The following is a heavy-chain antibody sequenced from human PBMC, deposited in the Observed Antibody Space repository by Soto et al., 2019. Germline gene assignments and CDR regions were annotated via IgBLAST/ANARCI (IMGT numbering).Heavy chain of an antibody. CDR2: IDPSDSYT. V-gene: IGHV5-10-1*01. Sequence: PGESLKISCKGSGYSFTSYWISWVRQMPGKGLEWMGRIDPSDSYTNYSPSFQGHVTISADKSISTAYLQWSSLKASDTAMYYCARRKFSRYSEYYGMDVWGQGTTVTVSS. CDR1: GYSFTSYW. CDR3: ARRKFSRYSEYYGMDV. J-gene: IGHJ6*02. D-gene: IGHD3-22*01.